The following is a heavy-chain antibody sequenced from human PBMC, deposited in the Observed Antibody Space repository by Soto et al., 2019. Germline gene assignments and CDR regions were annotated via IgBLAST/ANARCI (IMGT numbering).Heavy chain of an antibody. J-gene: IGHJ6*02. CDR1: GAPISSGGYY. V-gene: IGHV4-31*03. CDR3: ARDLWFEELSTSYYYYAMDV. D-gene: IGHD3-10*01. Sequence: QVQLQESGPGLVQPSQTLSLTCTVSGAPISSGGYYWSWIRQHPGKGREWIGYIYSSGTTYYNPSLKTRVTISLDTSNNQFALKVSSVTAADTAVYYCARDLWFEELSTSYYYYAMDVWGQGTTVTVSS. CDR2: IYSSGTT.